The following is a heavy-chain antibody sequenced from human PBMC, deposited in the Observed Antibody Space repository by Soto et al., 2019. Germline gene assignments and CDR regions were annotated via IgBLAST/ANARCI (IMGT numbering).Heavy chain of an antibody. CDR1: GYSINGGYY. J-gene: IGHJ1*01. CDR3: GRSDGGY. D-gene: IGHD2-21*02. V-gene: IGHV4-38-2*01. Sequence: ASETLSLTCAVSGYSINGGYYWVWIRQPPGKGLEWIGRIYHSGDTNYNPSLKSRVTMSADTSKNQFSLNLRSVTAADTAVYYCGRSDGGYWGQGTLVTVSS. CDR2: IYHSGDT.